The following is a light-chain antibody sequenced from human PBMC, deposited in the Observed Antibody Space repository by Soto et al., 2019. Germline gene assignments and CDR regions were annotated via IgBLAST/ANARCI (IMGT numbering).Light chain of an antibody. Sequence: QSVLTQPPSVSGSAGQSITISCSGTIRDVGAYNLVSWYQQHPVTAPKLIIYEVRNRPSGISSRFSGSRSGNTASLTISGLQSEDEGDYYCSAYTARSTLVFGGGTKVTVL. V-gene: IGLV2-14*01. CDR2: EVR. J-gene: IGLJ3*02. CDR3: SAYTARSTLV. CDR1: IRDVGAYNL.